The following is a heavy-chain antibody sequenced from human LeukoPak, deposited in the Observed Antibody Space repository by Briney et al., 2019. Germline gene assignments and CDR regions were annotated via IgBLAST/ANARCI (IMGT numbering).Heavy chain of an antibody. J-gene: IGHJ6*03. CDR3: ARSLATSYYYMDV. CDR1: GFTFCNYA. Sequence: PGGSLRLSCAASGFTFCNYAMHWVRQAPGKGLEWVAVISYDGSSKFYADSVKGRFTISRDNSKNTLHLQMNSLRAEDTAVYYCARSLATSYYYMDVWGKGTTVTVSS. D-gene: IGHD5-12*01. V-gene: IGHV3-30*04. CDR2: ISYDGSSK.